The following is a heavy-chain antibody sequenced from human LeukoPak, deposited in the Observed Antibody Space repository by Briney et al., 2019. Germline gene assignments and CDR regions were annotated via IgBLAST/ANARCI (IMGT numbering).Heavy chain of an antibody. CDR2: ISSSSSYI. J-gene: IGHJ4*02. CDR3: ARGVWNYGGFDY. V-gene: IGHV3-21*01. D-gene: IGHD1-7*01. CDR1: GFTLSSYS. Sequence: GGSLRLSCAASGFTLSSYSMNWVRQAPGKGLEWVSSISSSSSYIYYADSVKGRFTISRDNAKNSLYLQMNSLRAEDTAVYYCARGVWNYGGFDYWGQGTLVTVSS.